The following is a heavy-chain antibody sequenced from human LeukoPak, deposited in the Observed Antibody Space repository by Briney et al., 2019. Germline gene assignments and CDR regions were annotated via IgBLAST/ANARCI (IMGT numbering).Heavy chain of an antibody. CDR3: AKDRGGYYPRDAFDI. V-gene: IGHV3-23*01. CDR2: ISGGGGST. D-gene: IGHD3-3*01. CDR1: GFTFASYA. Sequence: SGGSLRLSCAASGFTFASYAMSWVRQAPGKGLEWVSAISGGGGSTYYADSVKGRFTISRDNSKNTLYLQMNSLRAEDTAVYYCAKDRGGYYPRDAFDIRGQGTMVTVSS. J-gene: IGHJ3*02.